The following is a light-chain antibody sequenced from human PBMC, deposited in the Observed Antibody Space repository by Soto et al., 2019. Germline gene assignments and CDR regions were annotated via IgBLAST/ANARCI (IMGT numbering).Light chain of an antibody. Sequence: DIQMTQSPSTLSASLGDRVTITCRARQSISSWLAWYQQRQGKAPKLLISKSSNLESGVPSRFSGSGSGTEFTLTISRLQPDDLATYFCQQYNSVPYTFGQGTKLDIK. CDR3: QQYNSVPYT. V-gene: IGKV1-5*03. CDR1: QSISSW. CDR2: KSS. J-gene: IGKJ2*01.